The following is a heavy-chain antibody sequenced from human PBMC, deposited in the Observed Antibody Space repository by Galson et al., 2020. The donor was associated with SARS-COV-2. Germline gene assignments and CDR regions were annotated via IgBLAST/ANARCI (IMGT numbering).Heavy chain of an antibody. CDR1: GFIFNNYA. D-gene: IGHD3-3*01. V-gene: IGHV3-23*01. Sequence: GGSLRLSCAASGFIFNNYAMSWVRQSPGKGLQWVSAISGSGAVDSTFYADFVKGRFTISRDNSKNRLYLQINSLSAEDTAIYYCVKSPFKEWFFPWYGMDVWGQGATVTVSS. J-gene: IGHJ6*02. CDR3: VKSPFKEWFFPWYGMDV. CDR2: ISGSGAVDST.